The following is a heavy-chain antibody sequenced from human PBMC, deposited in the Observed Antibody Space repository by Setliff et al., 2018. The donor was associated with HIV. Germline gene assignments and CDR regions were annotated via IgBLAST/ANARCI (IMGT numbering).Heavy chain of an antibody. CDR3: AREGLLVTSVGGAYWYHGMDV. V-gene: IGHV4-34*01. CDR1: GGSFSGYY. CDR2: INHSGST. Sequence: SETLSLTCAVYGGSFSGYYWSWIRQPPGKGLEWIGEINHSGSTNYNPSLKRRVTITTDESTTTVFMELTGLRSEDTAVYYCAREGLLVTSVGGAYWYHGMDVWGQGTTVTVSS. D-gene: IGHD2-15*01. J-gene: IGHJ6*02.